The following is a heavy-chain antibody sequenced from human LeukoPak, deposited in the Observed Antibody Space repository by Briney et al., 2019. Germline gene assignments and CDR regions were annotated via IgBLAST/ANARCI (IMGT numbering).Heavy chain of an antibody. Sequence: SETLSLTCTVSGGSISSSSYYWGWIRQPPGKGLEWIGSIYYSGSTYYNPSLKSRVTISVDTSKNQFSLKLSSVTAADTAVYYCARDISYRKNLAFDIWGQGTMVTVSS. V-gene: IGHV4-39*07. CDR1: GGSISSSSYY. J-gene: IGHJ3*02. CDR3: ARDISYRKNLAFDI. CDR2: IYYSGST. D-gene: IGHD5-18*01.